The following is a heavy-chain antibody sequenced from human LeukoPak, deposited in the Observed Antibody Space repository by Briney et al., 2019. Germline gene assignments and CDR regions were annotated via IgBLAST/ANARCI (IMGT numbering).Heavy chain of an antibody. V-gene: IGHV3-15*05. J-gene: IGHJ6*03. D-gene: IGHD4/OR15-4a*01. Sequence: GGSLRLSCAASGFTFDKAWMTWVRQAPGKGLEWVGRIKSKIHGGTIDYAAPVKGRFTISRDDSENTVYLQMNSLRAEDTAVYYCARDRRLWNMDVWGTGTTVTISS. CDR1: GFTFDKAW. CDR2: IKSKIHGGTI. CDR3: ARDRRLWNMDV.